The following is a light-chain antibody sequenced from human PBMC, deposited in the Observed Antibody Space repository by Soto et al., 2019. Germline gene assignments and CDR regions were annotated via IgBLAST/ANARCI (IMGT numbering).Light chain of an antibody. Sequence: QSVLTQPPSVSGAPGQRVTISCTGSSSNIGAGYDVHWYQQLPGTAPKLLIYGSSYRPSGVPDRFSGSKSGTSASLAITGLQAEDEADYYCQSYDSSLSGYVFGTGTKATV. V-gene: IGLV1-40*01. CDR2: GSS. CDR3: QSYDSSLSGYV. J-gene: IGLJ1*01. CDR1: SSNIGAGYD.